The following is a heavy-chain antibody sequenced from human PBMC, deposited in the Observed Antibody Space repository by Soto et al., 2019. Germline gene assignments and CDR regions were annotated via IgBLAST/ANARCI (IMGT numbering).Heavy chain of an antibody. V-gene: IGHV4-31*03. D-gene: IGHD3-22*01. CDR2: IYYSGTT. CDR1: GGSISSGRYY. J-gene: IGHJ4*02. CDR3: ARATYYYDSSGYQTSVFDY. Sequence: QVRLQESGPGLVKPSQTLSLTCTVSGGSISSGRYYWSWIRQHPGKGLEWIGYIYYSGTTYYNPSLKSRGTISVDTSKNQFSLKLSSVTAADTAVYYCARATYYYDSSGYQTSVFDYWGQGTLVTVSS.